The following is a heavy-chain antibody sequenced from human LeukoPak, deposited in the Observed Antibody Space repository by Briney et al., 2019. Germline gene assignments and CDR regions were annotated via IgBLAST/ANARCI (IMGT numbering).Heavy chain of an antibody. V-gene: IGHV1-46*03. CDR3: ARVPRGLTFDY. Sequence: ASVKVSCKASGYTFTSYGISWVRQAPGQGLEWMGIINPSGGSTSYAQKFQGRVTMTRDTSTSTVYMELSSLRSEDTAVYYCARVPRGLTFDYWGQGTLVTVSS. CDR2: INPSGGST. J-gene: IGHJ4*02. CDR1: GYTFTSYG. D-gene: IGHD3-9*01.